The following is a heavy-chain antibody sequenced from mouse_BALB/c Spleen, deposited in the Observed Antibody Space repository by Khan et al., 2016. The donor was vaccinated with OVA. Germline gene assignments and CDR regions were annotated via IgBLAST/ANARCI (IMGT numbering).Heavy chain of an antibody. D-gene: IGHD1-1*01. J-gene: IGHJ4*01. Sequence: EVQLQESGPGLVKPSQSLSLTCTVTGYSITSNYAWNWIRQFPGNKLEWMGYISYSGTTSYNPSLKSRISITRDTSKNQSLLQLNSVTTEDTATYYGARGNYYGYAMDYWGQGTSGTVSS. V-gene: IGHV3-2*02. CDR2: ISYSGTT. CDR1: GYSITSNYA. CDR3: ARGNYYGYAMDY.